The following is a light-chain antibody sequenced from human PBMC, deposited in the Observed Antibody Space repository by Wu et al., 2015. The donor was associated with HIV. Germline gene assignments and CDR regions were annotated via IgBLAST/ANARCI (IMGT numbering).Light chain of an antibody. CDR3: QQYGSSPLT. Sequence: EIVLTQSPGTLSLSPGERATLSCRASQSVSSSYLAWYQQEPGQAPRLLIYGASSRATGIPDRFSGSGSGTDFTLTISRLEPEDFAVYYCQQYGSSPLTFGQGDHDWRLN. V-gene: IGKV3-20*01. J-gene: IGKJ5*01. CDR2: GAS. CDR1: QSVSSSY.